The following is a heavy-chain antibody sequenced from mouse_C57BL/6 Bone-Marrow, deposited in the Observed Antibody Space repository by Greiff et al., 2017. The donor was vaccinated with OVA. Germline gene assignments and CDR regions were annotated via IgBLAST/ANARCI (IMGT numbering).Heavy chain of an antibody. Sequence: VQLKDSGGGLVKPGGSLKLSCAASGFTFSDYGMHWVRQAPEKGLEWVAYISSGSSTIYYADTVKGRFTISRDNAKNTLFLQMTSLRSEDTAMYYCARRDGKGGYAMDYWGQGTSVTVSS. V-gene: IGHV5-17*01. CDR1: GFTFSDYG. D-gene: IGHD2-1*01. CDR3: ARRDGKGGYAMDY. CDR2: ISSGSSTI. J-gene: IGHJ4*01.